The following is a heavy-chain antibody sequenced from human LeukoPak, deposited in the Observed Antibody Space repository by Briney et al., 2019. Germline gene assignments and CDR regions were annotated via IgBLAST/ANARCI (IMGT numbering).Heavy chain of an antibody. J-gene: IGHJ5*02. CDR1: GFTFSSYS. CDR3: ARDSSGYSRFDP. V-gene: IGHV3-21*01. D-gene: IGHD3-22*01. CDR2: ISSSSSYI. Sequence: GGSLRLSCEASGFTFSSYSMNWVRQAPGKGLEWVSSISSSSSYIYYADSVKGRFTISRDNAKNSLYLQMNSLRAEDTAVYYCARDSSGYSRFDPWGQGTLVTVSS.